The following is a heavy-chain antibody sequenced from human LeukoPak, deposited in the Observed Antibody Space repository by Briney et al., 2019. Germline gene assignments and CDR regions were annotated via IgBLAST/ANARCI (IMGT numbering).Heavy chain of an antibody. CDR2: INGDGSTT. CDR3: RFYTGGSDY. V-gene: IGHV3-74*01. J-gene: IGHJ4*02. Sequence: GGTLRLSCAASGFAFNKYWMHWVRQTPGKGLVWVSRINGDGSTTNYADSVKGGFTISRDNAKNTLYLQMNSLRVEDTAVYYCRFYTGGSDYWGQGTLVTVSS. D-gene: IGHD2-8*02. CDR1: GFAFNKYW.